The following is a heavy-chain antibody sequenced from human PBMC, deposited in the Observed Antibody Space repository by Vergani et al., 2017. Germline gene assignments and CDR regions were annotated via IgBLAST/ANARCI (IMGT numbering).Heavy chain of an antibody. Sequence: QVHLEQSGTEVKKPGSSVKVSCKASGGTFSSYTISWVRQAPGQGLECMGRIIPILGIANYAQKFQGRVTITADKSTSTAYMELSSLRSEDTAVYYCARKAGHDAFDIWGQGTMVTVSS. V-gene: IGHV1-69*02. D-gene: IGHD6-19*01. CDR3: ARKAGHDAFDI. CDR1: GGTFSSYT. CDR2: IIPILGIA. J-gene: IGHJ3*02.